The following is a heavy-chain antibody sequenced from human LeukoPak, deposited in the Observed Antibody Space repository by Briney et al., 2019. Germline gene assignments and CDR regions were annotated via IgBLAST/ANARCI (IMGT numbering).Heavy chain of an antibody. D-gene: IGHD3-9*01. CDR2: IKTDGSEK. CDR3: ARDYTGYFP. V-gene: IGHV3-7*03. J-gene: IGHJ5*02. Sequence: GGSLRLSCEASGFTFSSYWMSWVRQAPGKGLEWVANIKTDGSEKYYVDSVRGRFTISRDNAKNSLYLQMNSLRAEDTAVYYCARDYTGYFPWGQGTLVIVSS. CDR1: GFTFSSYW.